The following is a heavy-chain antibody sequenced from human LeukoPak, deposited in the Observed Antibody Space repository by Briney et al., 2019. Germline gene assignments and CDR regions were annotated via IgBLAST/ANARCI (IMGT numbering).Heavy chain of an antibody. V-gene: IGHV3-23*01. D-gene: IGHD4-17*01. Sequence: GGSMRLSCAASGFTFSSYAMSWVRQAPGKGLEWVSAISASGGITYYAESLKGRFTMYRDNSKNTLYLQMKSLRAEDTAVYYCAKDPPGDTDAFDIWGQGTMVTVSS. CDR3: AKDPPGDTDAFDI. CDR2: ISASGGIT. CDR1: GFTFSSYA. J-gene: IGHJ3*02.